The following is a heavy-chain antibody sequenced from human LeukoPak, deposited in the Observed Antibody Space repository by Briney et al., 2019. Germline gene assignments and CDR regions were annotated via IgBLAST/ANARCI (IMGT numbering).Heavy chain of an antibody. D-gene: IGHD3-22*01. V-gene: IGHV4-31*03. CDR2: IYYSGST. Sequence: TLSLTCTVSAGSISSGGYYWSWIRQHPGKGLEWIGYIYYSGSTYYNPSLKGRLTISVDTSKNQFSLKLSSVTAADTAVYYCARVYYDSSGLRWAPDYFDYWGQGTLVTVSS. CDR1: AGSISSGGYY. J-gene: IGHJ4*02. CDR3: ARVYYDSSGLRWAPDYFDY.